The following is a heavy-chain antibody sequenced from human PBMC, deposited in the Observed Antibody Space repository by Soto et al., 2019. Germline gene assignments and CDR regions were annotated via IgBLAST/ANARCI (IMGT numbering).Heavy chain of an antibody. CDR3: GRPTATGVSYFHGMDV. J-gene: IGHJ6*02. CDR2: ISSTGRTI. Sequence: DVQLVESGGGLVQPGGSLRLSCAASGFTFSSFEMNWVRQAPGKGLEWLSYISSTGRTIHYADSVKGRFTISRDNVNNSLYLQINSLRAEDTAVYYCGRPTATGVSYFHGMDVWGQGTTVTLSS. CDR1: GFTFSSFE. V-gene: IGHV3-48*03. D-gene: IGHD5-18*01.